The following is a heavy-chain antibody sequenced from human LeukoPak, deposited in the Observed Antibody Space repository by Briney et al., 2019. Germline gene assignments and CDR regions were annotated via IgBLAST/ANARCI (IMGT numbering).Heavy chain of an antibody. D-gene: IGHD4-11*01. CDR3: TTDQRDYTNYYYMDV. CDR2: IKSKTDGGTT. J-gene: IGHJ6*03. CDR1: GFTFSNAW. Sequence: GGSLRLSCAASGFTFSNAWMSWVRQAPGKGLEWVGRIKSKTDGGTTDYAAPVKGRFTISRDDSKNTLYLQMNSLKTEDTAVYYCTTDQRDYTNYYYMDVWGKGTTVTVSS. V-gene: IGHV3-15*01.